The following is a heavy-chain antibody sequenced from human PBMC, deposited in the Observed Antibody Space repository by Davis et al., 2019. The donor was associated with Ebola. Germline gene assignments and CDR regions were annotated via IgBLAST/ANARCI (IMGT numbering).Heavy chain of an antibody. D-gene: IGHD6-19*01. CDR3: ARDRLANFDY. V-gene: IGHV3-33*01. CDR1: GFTFSRYG. CDR2: IWYDGSNK. J-gene: IGHJ4*02. Sequence: GESLKISCAASGFTFSRYGMHWVRQAPGKGLEWVAVIWYDGSNKYYADSVKGRFTISRDNSKNTLYLQMNSLRAEDTAVYYCARDRLANFDYWGQGTLVTVSS.